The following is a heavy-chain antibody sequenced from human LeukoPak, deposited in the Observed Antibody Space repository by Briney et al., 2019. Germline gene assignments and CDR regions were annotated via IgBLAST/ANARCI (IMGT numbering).Heavy chain of an antibody. Sequence: GGSLRLSCTASGFTFGDYPMSWFRQAPGKGLEWIGFIRSKAYGGTTEYAASVEGRFTISRDDSKSIAYLQMNSLKTEDTAVYYCAKDRATYSSTWTNFDYWGQGTLVTVSS. J-gene: IGHJ4*02. V-gene: IGHV3-49*03. CDR1: GFTFGDYP. CDR2: IRSKAYGGTT. D-gene: IGHD6-13*01. CDR3: AKDRATYSSTWTNFDY.